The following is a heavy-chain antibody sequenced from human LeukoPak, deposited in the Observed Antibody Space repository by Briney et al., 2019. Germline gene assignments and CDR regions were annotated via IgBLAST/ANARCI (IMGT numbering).Heavy chain of an antibody. J-gene: IGHJ5*02. V-gene: IGHV4-38-2*02. CDR1: GYSISSGYY. CDR2: IYHNGNT. CDR3: ARAYHSSWYLNWFDP. D-gene: IGHD6-13*01. Sequence: PSETLSLTCTVSGYSISSGYYWGWIRQPPRKGLEWIGSIYHNGNTYYNPSLKSRVTISVDTSKNEFSLKLSSVTAADTAVYYCARAYHSSWYLNWFDPWGQGTLVTVSS.